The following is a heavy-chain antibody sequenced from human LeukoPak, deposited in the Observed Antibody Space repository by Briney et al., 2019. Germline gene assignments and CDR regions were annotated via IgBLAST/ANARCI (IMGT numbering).Heavy chain of an antibody. CDR3: ARYLARAIAARQGEHFDY. D-gene: IGHD6-6*01. V-gene: IGHV3-23*01. CDR2: ISGSGGST. Sequence: GGSLRLSCAASGFTFSSYAMRWVRQAPGKGLEWVSAISGSGGSTYYADSVKGRFTISRDNSKSTLYLQMNSLRAEDTAVYYCARYLARAIAARQGEHFDYWGQGTLVTVSS. J-gene: IGHJ4*02. CDR1: GFTFSSYA.